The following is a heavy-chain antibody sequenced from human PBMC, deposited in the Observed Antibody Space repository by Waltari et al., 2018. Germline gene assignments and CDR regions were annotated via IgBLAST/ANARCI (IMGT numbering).Heavy chain of an antibody. J-gene: IGHJ4*02. CDR2: ISYDGSNK. CDR3: ARNVVPAVTFDY. V-gene: IGHV3-30-3*01. CDR1: GFTFSSYA. Sequence: QVQLVESGGGVVQPGRSLRLSCAASGFTFSSYAMHWVRQAPGKGLEWVAVISYDGSNKYYADSVKGRFTISRDNSKNTLYLQMNSLRAEDTAVYYCARNVVPAVTFDYWGQGTLVTVSS. D-gene: IGHD2-2*01.